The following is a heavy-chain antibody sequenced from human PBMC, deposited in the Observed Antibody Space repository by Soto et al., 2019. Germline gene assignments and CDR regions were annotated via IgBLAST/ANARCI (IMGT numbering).Heavy chain of an antibody. D-gene: IGHD3-3*01. CDR2: TYYRSKWYN. CDR1: GDSVSSNSAA. CDR3: ARARFLEWLVDY. V-gene: IGHV6-1*01. J-gene: IGHJ4*02. Sequence: SQTLSLTCAISGDSVSSNSAALNWIRQSPSRGLEWLGRTYYRSKWYNDYAVSEKSRITINPDTSKNQFSLRLNSVTPEDTAVYYCARARFLEWLVDYWGQGTLVTVSS.